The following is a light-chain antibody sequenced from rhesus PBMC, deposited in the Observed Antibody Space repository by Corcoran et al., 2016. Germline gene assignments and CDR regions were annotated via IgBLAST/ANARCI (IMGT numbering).Light chain of an antibody. V-gene: IGKV1-18*01. CDR3: QQGYNIPYT. CDR1: PGISSW. Sequence: DIQMTQSPSSLSASVGDKVTITCRASPGISSWLAWYQQKPGGAPKLLIYKASSLQTGVPSRFSGSGSGTDYTLTISSLQPEDSATYYCQQGYNIPYTFGQGTTVEIK. CDR2: KAS. J-gene: IGKJ2*01.